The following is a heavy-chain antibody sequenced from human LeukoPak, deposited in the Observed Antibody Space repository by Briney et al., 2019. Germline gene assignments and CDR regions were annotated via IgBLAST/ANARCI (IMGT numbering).Heavy chain of an antibody. Sequence: SETLSLTCTVSGGSISSSNYYWGWIRQPPGKGLEWIGEINHSGSTNYNPSLKSRVTISVDTSKNQFSLKLSSVTAADTAVYYCARGDIVVVPAAPSFDYWGQGTLVTVSS. CDR1: GGSISSSNYY. D-gene: IGHD2-2*01. CDR2: INHSGST. CDR3: ARGDIVVVPAAPSFDY. V-gene: IGHV4-39*07. J-gene: IGHJ4*02.